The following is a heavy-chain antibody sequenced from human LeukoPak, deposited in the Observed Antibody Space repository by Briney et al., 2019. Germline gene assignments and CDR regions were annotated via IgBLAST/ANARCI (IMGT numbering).Heavy chain of an antibody. CDR3: AKAPYDFSNYYYYMDV. D-gene: IGHD3/OR15-3a*01. Sequence: GGSLRLSCAASGFTLSHYGIHWVRQAPGKGLEWVAFIRHDENNKHYADSVKGRFTISRDKSSNTLFLQMNSLRVEDTAVYYCAKAPYDFSNYYYYMDVWGNGTTVTVSS. V-gene: IGHV3-30*02. CDR2: IRHDENNK. J-gene: IGHJ6*03. CDR1: GFTLSHYG.